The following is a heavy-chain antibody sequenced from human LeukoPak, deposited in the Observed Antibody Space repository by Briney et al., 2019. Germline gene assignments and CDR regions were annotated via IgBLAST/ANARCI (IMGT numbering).Heavy chain of an antibody. J-gene: IGHJ3*02. CDR3: ARDRQQLVPGPSAFDI. CDR2: IYYSGST. CDR1: GGSISSNSYY. V-gene: IGHV4-61*01. D-gene: IGHD6-13*01. Sequence: PSETLSLTCAVSGGSISSNSYYWGWIRQPPGKGLEWIGYIYYSGSTNYNPSLKSRVTISVDTSKNQFSLKLSSVTAADTAVYYCARDRQQLVPGPSAFDIWGQGTMVTVSS.